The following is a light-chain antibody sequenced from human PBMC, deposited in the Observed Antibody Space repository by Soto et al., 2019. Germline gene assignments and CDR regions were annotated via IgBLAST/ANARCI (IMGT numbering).Light chain of an antibody. J-gene: IGLJ1*01. CDR3: SSYTSSSTPYV. Sequence: QSVLTQPASVSGSPGQWITISCTGTSSDVGDYNYVSWYQQHPGKAPKPMIYDVSNRPSGVSNRFSGSKSGNTASLTISGLQAEDEADYYCSSYTSSSTPYVFGTGTKVTVL. V-gene: IGLV2-14*01. CDR1: SSDVGDYNY. CDR2: DVS.